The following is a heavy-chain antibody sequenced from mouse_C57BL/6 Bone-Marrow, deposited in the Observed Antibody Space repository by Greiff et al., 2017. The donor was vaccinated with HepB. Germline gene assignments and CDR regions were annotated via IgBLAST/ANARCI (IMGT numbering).Heavy chain of an antibody. CDR3: ARDYGSSGGALDY. D-gene: IGHD1-1*01. CDR2: VFPGRGGS. CDR1: GYTFTNNW. Sequence: QVQLQQPGAELVKPGASVKMSCRASGYTFTNNWITWVRQRPGQGLEWIGDVFPGRGGSNNNEKFKRRATLTVDTSSSTAYMQLSSLTSEDSAVYDWARDYGSSGGALDYWGQGTAVTVSS. J-gene: IGHJ4*01. V-gene: IGHV1-55*01.